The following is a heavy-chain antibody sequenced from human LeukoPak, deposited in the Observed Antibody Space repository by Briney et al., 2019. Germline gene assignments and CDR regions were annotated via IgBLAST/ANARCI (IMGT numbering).Heavy chain of an antibody. D-gene: IGHD6-19*01. CDR3: ARDDIVDSSGWYPPLDY. CDR2: IKQDGSEK. CDR1: GFTFSSYW. J-gene: IGHJ4*02. Sequence: GGSLRLSCSASGFTFSSYWMSWVRQAPGKGLEWVANIKQDGSEKYYVDSVKGRFTISRDNAKNSLYLQMNSLRAEDTAVYYCARDDIVDSSGWYPPLDYWGQGTLVTVSS. V-gene: IGHV3-7*01.